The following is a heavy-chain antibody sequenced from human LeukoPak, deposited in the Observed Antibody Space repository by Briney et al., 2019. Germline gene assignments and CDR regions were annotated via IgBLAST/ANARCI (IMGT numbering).Heavy chain of an antibody. CDR2: IIPIFGTA. D-gene: IGHD3-16*02. CDR3: ARSPWELSPTNNWFDP. Sequence: ASVKVSCKASGGTFSSYAISWVRQAPGQGLEWMGGIIPIFGTANYAQKFQGRTADESTSTAHMELSSLRSEDTAVYYCARSPWELSPTNNWFDPWGQGTLVTVSS. J-gene: IGHJ5*02. CDR1: GGTFSSYA. V-gene: IGHV1-69*01.